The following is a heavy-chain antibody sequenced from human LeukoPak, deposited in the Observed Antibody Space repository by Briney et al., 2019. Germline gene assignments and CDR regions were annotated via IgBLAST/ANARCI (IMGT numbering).Heavy chain of an antibody. CDR1: GFTFSTYA. Sequence: PGGSLRLSCVASGFTFSTYAMTWVRQAPGKGLEWVSVISGSGASTYYADSVKGRFTISRDNSKNTLYLQMNSLRVEDTAVYYCAKGHSAHGTGFDGWGQGTLVIVSS. D-gene: IGHD1-14*01. CDR2: ISGSGAST. CDR3: AKGHSAHGTGFDG. V-gene: IGHV3-23*01. J-gene: IGHJ4*02.